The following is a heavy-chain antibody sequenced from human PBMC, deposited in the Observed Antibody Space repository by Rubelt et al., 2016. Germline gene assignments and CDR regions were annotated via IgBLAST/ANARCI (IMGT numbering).Heavy chain of an antibody. CDR2: IYYSENT. J-gene: IGHJ4*02. V-gene: IGHV4-59*01. D-gene: IGHD1-14*01. CDR1: GGSISSYY. Sequence: QVQLQESGPGLVKPSETLSLTCTVSGGSISSYYWSWIRQPPGKGLEWIGYIYYSENTNYNPSLKSRVTISVDTSKNQFSLKLSSVTAADTAVYYCARDTTKYYFDYWGQGTLVTVSS. CDR3: ARDTTKYYFDY.